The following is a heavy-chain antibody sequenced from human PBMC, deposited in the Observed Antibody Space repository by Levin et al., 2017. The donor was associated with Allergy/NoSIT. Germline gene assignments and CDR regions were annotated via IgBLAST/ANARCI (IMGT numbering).Heavy chain of an antibody. Sequence: GESLKISCSVSGFTFEIYGMNWVRQAPGKRLEWVSHISASGSPTYYADPVRGRFTISRDNAKQSLYFQMTSLRVEDTAVYYCARGLFDFWGQGALVTVSS. CDR1: GFTFEIYG. D-gene: IGHD5-12*01. CDR2: ISASGSPT. CDR3: ARGLFDF. V-gene: IGHV3-48*04. J-gene: IGHJ4*02.